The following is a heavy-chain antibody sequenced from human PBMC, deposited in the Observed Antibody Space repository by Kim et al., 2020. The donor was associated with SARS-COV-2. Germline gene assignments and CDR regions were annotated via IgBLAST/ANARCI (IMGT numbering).Heavy chain of an antibody. V-gene: IGHV3-74*01. D-gene: IGHD3-10*01. J-gene: IGHJ4*01. CDR1: GFTFSRSW. Sequence: GGSLRLSCAASGFTFSRSWMNWVRQAPGKGLVWVCRINSDGSSTSYAYAVTGRCTITIENAKNTLKLQLNRTSAEATATYYCERVGRLGGSYCEAQVYY. CDR2: INSDGSST. CDR3: ERVGRLGGSYCEAQVYY.